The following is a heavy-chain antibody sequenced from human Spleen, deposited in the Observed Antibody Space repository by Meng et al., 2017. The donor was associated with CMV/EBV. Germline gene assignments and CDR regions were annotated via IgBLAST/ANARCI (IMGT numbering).Heavy chain of an antibody. CDR3: VRGSGREWFDP. CDR1: GFSFSSYD. J-gene: IGHJ5*02. D-gene: IGHD2-15*01. V-gene: IGHV3-23*01. Sequence: GGSLRLSCAASGFSFSSYDMSWARQAPGKGLEWVSTISGSGGSTSYADSVKGRFTISRDNAKNALYLEMNSLRAEDTALYFCVRGSGREWFDPWGQGTLVTVSS. CDR2: ISGSGGST.